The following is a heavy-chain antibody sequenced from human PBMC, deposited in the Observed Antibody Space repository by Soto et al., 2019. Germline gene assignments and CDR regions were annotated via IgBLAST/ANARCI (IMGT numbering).Heavy chain of an antibody. CDR3: ARRSAASARGDSFDY. J-gene: IGHJ4*02. D-gene: IGHD2-15*01. CDR1: GLIFDNYW. V-gene: IGHV3-7*01. Sequence: GGSLRLSCAASGLIFDNYWMSWLRQAPGKGLEWVANINQDGSEEYYVDSVKGRFTISRDNAKDSVYMQMNNLRAEDTAVYYCARRSAASARGDSFDYWGRGTLVTVSS. CDR2: INQDGSEE.